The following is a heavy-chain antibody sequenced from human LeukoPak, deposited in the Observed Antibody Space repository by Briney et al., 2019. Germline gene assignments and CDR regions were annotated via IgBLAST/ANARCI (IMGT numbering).Heavy chain of an antibody. V-gene: IGHV1-18*01. CDR1: GYTFTSYG. CDR2: ISAYNGNT. J-gene: IGHJ5*02. Sequence: ASVKVSCKASGYTFTSYGISWVRQAPGQGLEWMGWISAYNGNTNHAQKLQGRVTMTTDTSTSTAYMELRSLRSDDTAVYYCARDNTYYYGSGSYPWGQGTLVTVSS. D-gene: IGHD3-10*01. CDR3: ARDNTYYYGSGSYP.